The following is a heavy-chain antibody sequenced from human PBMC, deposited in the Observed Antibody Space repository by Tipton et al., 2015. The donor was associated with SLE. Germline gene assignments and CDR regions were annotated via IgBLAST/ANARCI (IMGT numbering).Heavy chain of an antibody. J-gene: IGHJ3*01. V-gene: IGHV4-59*02. Sequence: TLSLTCTVSGASVSSFCWNWIRQSPGKGLEWIGNLYYSGNTNYKSSLKNRVTISGNTSENQFSLRLNSVTAADTAVYFCTRGPVGSGYYSSSDAFDFWGQGTMVTVSS. CDR2: LYYSGNT. CDR3: TRGPVGSGYYSSSDAFDF. D-gene: IGHD3-22*01. CDR1: GASVSSFC.